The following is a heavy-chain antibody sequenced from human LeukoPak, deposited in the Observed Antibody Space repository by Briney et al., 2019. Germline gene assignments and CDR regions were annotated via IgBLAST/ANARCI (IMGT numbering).Heavy chain of an antibody. D-gene: IGHD2-8*01. CDR3: VKGYCTTFSCLGDFFDP. J-gene: IGHJ5*02. V-gene: IGHV3-30*18. CDR2: ISHDGSKK. CDR1: GFTFGNYG. Sequence: PGGSLRLSCAASGFTFGNYGMHWVRQAPGKGLEYVAAISHDGSKKYYADFVKGRSTISRDNSKSTLYLEMNSLRVDDTAVYYCVKGYCTTFSCLGDFFDPWGQGTRVTVSS.